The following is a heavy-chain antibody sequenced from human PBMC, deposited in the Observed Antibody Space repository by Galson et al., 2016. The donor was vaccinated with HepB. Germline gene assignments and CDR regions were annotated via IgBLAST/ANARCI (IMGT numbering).Heavy chain of an antibody. V-gene: IGHV3-9*01. CDR3: VKDIGDYYGSGTYYSAFES. J-gene: IGHJ4*02. CDR2: IDWNSDDT. CDR1: GFTFGDYA. D-gene: IGHD3-10*01. Sequence: LRLSCAASGFTFGDYAMHWVRQAPGKGLEWVAGIDWNSDDTGYADSVKGRFVISRDNPKNFLHLQMNSLRPEDAALYYCVKDIGDYYGSGTYYSAFESWGQGTLVTVSS.